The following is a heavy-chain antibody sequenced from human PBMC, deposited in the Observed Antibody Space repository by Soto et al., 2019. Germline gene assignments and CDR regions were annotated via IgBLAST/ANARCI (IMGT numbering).Heavy chain of an antibody. CDR1: GGSLSSSSDH. CDR3: ARHNDRTTAGPHFHH. V-gene: IGHV4-39*01. Sequence: QLQLQESGPGLVKPSETLSLTCTVSGGSLSSSSDHWGWIRQPPGKGLEWIGSIYSSGSTSYNPSLKSRVTISVATSKNQYSLKLSSVTAADTAVYYCARHNDRTTAGPHFHHWGQGTLVSVSS. J-gene: IGHJ1*01. CDR2: IYSSGST. D-gene: IGHD6-13*01.